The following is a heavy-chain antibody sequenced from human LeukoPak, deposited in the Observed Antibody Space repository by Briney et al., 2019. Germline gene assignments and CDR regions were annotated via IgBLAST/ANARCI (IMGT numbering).Heavy chain of an antibody. D-gene: IGHD2-2*01. CDR2: ISTYSGNT. CDR3: ARGYCRSTSCHEPPLYGMDV. J-gene: IGHJ6*02. Sequence: GASAKVSCKASGYTFTNYGFSWVRQAPGQGLEWMGWISTYSGNTNYAQQLQGRVTMTTDTSTSTVYMELRSLRSDDTAVYYCARGYCRSTSCHEPPLYGMDVWGQGTTVTVS. CDR1: GYTFTNYG. V-gene: IGHV1-18*04.